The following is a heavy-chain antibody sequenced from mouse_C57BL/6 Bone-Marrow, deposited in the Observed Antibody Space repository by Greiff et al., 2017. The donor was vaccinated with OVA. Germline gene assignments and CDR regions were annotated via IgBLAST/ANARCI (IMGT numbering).Heavy chain of an antibody. D-gene: IGHD2-5*01. CDR1: GFTFSNYW. CDR3: TYYSNYFIYFDY. J-gene: IGHJ2*01. Sequence: EVKVIESGGGLVQPGGSMKLSCVASGFTFSNYWMNWVRQSPEKGLEWVAQIRLKSDNYATHYAESVKGRFTISRDDSKSSVYLQMNNLSAEDTGIYYCTYYSNYFIYFDYWGQGTTLTVSS. CDR2: IRLKSDNYAT. V-gene: IGHV6-3*01.